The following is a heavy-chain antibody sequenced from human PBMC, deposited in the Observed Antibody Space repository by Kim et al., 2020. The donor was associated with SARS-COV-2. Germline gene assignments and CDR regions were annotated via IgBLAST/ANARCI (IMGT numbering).Heavy chain of an antibody. Sequence: LKSRVTISVETSKNQFSLKLSSVTAADTAVYYCARHVPTYGGNRDDAFDIWGQGTMVTVSS. D-gene: IGHD2-15*01. CDR3: ARHVPTYGGNRDDAFDI. V-gene: IGHV4-59*08. J-gene: IGHJ3*02.